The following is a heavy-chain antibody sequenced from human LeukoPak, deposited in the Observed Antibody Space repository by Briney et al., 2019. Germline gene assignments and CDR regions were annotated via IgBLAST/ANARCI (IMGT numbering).Heavy chain of an antibody. CDR1: GYTFTSYA. D-gene: IGHD6-6*01. CDR3: ARGIAARY. V-gene: IGHV1-8*03. CDR2: MNPNSGNT. J-gene: IGHJ4*02. Sequence: GASVKVSCKASGYTFTSYAMNWVRQAPGQGLEWMGWMNPNSGNTGYAQKFQGRVTITRNTSISTAYMELSSLRSEDTAVYYCARGIAARYWGQGTLVTVSS.